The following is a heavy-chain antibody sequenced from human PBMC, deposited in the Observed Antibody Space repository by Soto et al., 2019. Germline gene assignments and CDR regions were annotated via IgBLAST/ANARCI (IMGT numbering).Heavy chain of an antibody. D-gene: IGHD6-19*01. CDR2: ISGSGGST. CDR1: GFTFSYA. V-gene: IGHV3-23*01. J-gene: IGHJ4*02. CDR3: AKSSGWFHPFDY. Sequence: HPGGSLRLSCAASGFTFSYALSWVRQAPGKGLEWASVISGSGGSTYYAESVKGRFTISRDSSKNTLYLQMNSLRADDTAVYYCAKSSGWFHPFDYWGQGTLVTVSS.